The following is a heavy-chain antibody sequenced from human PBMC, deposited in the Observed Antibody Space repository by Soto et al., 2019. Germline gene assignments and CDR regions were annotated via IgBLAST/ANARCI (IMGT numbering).Heavy chain of an antibody. CDR2: INHSGST. J-gene: IGHJ4*02. CDR3: ARNVVVVADTLRGGLFDY. D-gene: IGHD2-15*01. CDR1: GGSFSGYY. Sequence: QVQLQQWGAGLLKPSETLSLTSAVYGGSFSGYYWSWIRPPPGKGLEWIGEINHSGSTNYNPALKSRVTISVDTSKNQFSLKLSSVTAADTAVYYCARNVVVVADTLRGGLFDYWGQGTMVTFSS. V-gene: IGHV4-34*01.